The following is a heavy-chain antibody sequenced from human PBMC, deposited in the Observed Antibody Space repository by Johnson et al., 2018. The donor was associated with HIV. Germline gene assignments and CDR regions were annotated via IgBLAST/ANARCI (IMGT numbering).Heavy chain of an antibody. CDR2: ISWNSGSI. J-gene: IGHJ3*01. D-gene: IGHD3-10*01. V-gene: IGHV3-9*01. Sequence: VQLVESGGGLVQPGRSLRLSCAASGFTFDDYAMHWVRQAPGKGLEWVPGISWNSGSIGYAASVKGRFTISRNNANNSLHLQMNILRAEDTAVYYCARAPEVRGVDAFDVWGQGTMVTVSS. CDR1: GFTFDDYA. CDR3: ARAPEVRGVDAFDV.